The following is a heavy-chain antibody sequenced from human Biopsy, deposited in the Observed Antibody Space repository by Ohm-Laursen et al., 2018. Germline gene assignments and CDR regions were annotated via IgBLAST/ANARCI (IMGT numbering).Heavy chain of an antibody. CDR2: IYSSGST. J-gene: IGHJ6*02. V-gene: IGHV4-4*07. CDR3: ARDSGILNYGNFKYYHYYGMDV. D-gene: IGHD4-11*01. Sequence: TLSLTCTVSGDSISTYYWSWIRQPAGKGLEWIGRIYSSGSTNYNPSLQSRVSISVDTSRNQVSLTLSSVTAADTAVYYCARDSGILNYGNFKYYHYYGMDVWGQGTKVTVSS. CDR1: GDSISTYY.